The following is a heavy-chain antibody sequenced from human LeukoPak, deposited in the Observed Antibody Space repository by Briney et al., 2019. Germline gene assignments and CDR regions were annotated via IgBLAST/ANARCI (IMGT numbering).Heavy chain of an antibody. CDR3: ARNVGLAAATAAGAFDV. V-gene: IGHV4-30-2*01. Sequence: SETLSLTCAVSGGSVNTGGFSWSWIRQPPGQGLEWIGYVYRSGSTFYNPSLHSRVVMSLDKSNNRLSLQLHSVTAADTAMYFCARNVGLAAATAAGAFDVWGQGTMVTVSS. J-gene: IGHJ3*01. D-gene: IGHD6-25*01. CDR2: VYRSGST. CDR1: GGSVNTGGFS.